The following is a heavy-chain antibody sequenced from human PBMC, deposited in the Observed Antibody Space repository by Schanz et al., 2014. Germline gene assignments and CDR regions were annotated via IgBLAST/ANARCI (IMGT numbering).Heavy chain of an antibody. V-gene: IGHV3-11*01. CDR2: ISDSGDST. Sequence: QAQLVESGGGLVKPGGSLRLSCAASGFTFSNYSMNWVRQAPGKGLEWVSDISDSGDSTHYADSVKGRFTISRDNAKNSLFLQMSALSAEDTAVYYCAKVAPAATYLDSWGLGTLVTVSS. CDR1: GFTFSNYS. CDR3: AKVAPAATYLDS. D-gene: IGHD2-2*01. J-gene: IGHJ4*02.